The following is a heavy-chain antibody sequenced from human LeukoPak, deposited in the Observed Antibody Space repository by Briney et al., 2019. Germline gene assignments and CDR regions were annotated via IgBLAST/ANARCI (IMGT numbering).Heavy chain of an antibody. CDR3: ARDRGAYAREY. CDR2: IKRDGSEK. J-gene: IGHJ4*02. D-gene: IGHD5-24*01. Sequence: GGSLRLSCAASGFTFSSHWMSWVRQAPGKGLEWVANIKRDGSEKYYVDSVKGRFTISRDNAQNSLYLQMNSLRVEGTAVYYCARDRGAYAREYWGQGTLVTVSS. V-gene: IGHV3-7*03. CDR1: GFTFSSHW.